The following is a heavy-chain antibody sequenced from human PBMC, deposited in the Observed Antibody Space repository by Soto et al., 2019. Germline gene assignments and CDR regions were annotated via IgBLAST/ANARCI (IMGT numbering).Heavy chain of an antibody. J-gene: IGHJ3*02. CDR2: IYHSGST. CDR1: SGSISSSNW. CDR3: ASPLGADYGKNAFDI. V-gene: IGHV4-4*02. Sequence: QVQLQESGPGLVKPSGTLSLTCAVSSGSISSSNWWSWVRQPPGKGLEWIGEIYHSGSTNYNPSLKSRVTISVDKSKNQFSLKLSSVTAADTAVYYCASPLGADYGKNAFDIWGQGTMVTVSS. D-gene: IGHD4-17*01.